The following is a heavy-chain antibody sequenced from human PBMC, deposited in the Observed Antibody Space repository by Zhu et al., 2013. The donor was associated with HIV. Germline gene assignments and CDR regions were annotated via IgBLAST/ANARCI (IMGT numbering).Heavy chain of an antibody. CDR3: AVPTVGVRFLDRDY. J-gene: IGHJ4*02. V-gene: IGHV1-46*01. CDR1: GYTFTSYY. Sequence: QVQLVQSGAEVKKSGASVKISCKASGYTFTSYYMHWVRQAPGQGLEWMGIINPSDGFTTYSQNFQDRLTMTRDTSTSTVYMDLGSLRSEDTAVYYCAVPTVGVRFLDRDYWGQGTLVTVSS. D-gene: IGHD3-3*01. CDR2: INPSDGFT.